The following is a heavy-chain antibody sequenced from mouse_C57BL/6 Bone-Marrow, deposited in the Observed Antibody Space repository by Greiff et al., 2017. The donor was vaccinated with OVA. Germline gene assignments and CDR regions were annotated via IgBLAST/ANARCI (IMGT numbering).Heavy chain of an antibody. CDR2: INPSSGYT. J-gene: IGHJ3*01. CDR3: AREGYGNSFAY. CDR1: GYTFTSYT. V-gene: IGHV1-4*01. Sequence: QVTLKVSGAELARPGASVKMSCKASGYTFTSYTMHWVKQRPGQGLEWIGYINPSSGYTKYNQKFKDKATLTADKSSSTAYMQLSSLTSEDSAVYYCAREGYGNSFAYWGQGTLVTVSA. D-gene: IGHD2-10*02.